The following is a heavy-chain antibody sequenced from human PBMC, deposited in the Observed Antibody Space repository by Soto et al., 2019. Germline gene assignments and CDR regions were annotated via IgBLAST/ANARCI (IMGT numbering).Heavy chain of an antibody. CDR2: IIPIFGTA. J-gene: IGHJ6*02. V-gene: IGHV1-69*06. CDR3: ARAGDIVATITHYYYYGMDV. CDR1: GGTFSSYA. Sequence: GASVKVSCKASGGTFSSYAISWVRQAPGQGLEWMGGIIPIFGTANYAQKFQGRVTITADKSTSTAYMELSSLRSEDTAVYYCARAGDIVATITHYYYYGMDVWGQGTTVTVS. D-gene: IGHD5-12*01.